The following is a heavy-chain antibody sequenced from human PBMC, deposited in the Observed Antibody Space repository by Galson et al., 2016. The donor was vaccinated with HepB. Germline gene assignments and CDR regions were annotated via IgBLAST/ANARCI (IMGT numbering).Heavy chain of an antibody. CDR3: ARCGTEITPGGPVHS. V-gene: IGHV2-5*01. CDR2: ICWNDDK. CDR1: GFSLSTSGVG. Sequence: PALVKPTQTLTLTCTFSGFSLSTSGVGVGWIRQPPGRALEWLALICWNDDKRYSPSLKSRLTITKDTSKNQLVLTVTNMDPVEPAPYYCARCGTEITPGGPVHSWGQGTLVAVSS. D-gene: IGHD4-23*01. J-gene: IGHJ4*02.